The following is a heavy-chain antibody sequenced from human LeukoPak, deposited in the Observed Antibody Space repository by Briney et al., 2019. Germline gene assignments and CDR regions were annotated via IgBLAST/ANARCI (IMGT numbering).Heavy chain of an antibody. CDR2: ISYDGSNK. CDR1: GFPLSSYS. V-gene: IGHV3-30-3*01. Sequence: PGGAPRPSCAAPGFPLSSYSMHWGRPAPGQGVGGGAGISYDGSNKYYADSVKGRFTISRDNSKNTLYLQMNSLRAEDTAVYYCARDKGYYGDYGDWFDPWGQGTLVTVSS. CDR3: ARDKGYYGDYGDWFDP. J-gene: IGHJ5*02. D-gene: IGHD4-17*01.